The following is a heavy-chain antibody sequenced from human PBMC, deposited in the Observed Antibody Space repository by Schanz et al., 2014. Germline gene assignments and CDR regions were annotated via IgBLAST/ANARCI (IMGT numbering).Heavy chain of an antibody. V-gene: IGHV1-18*04. CDR1: GYTFTSDS. Sequence: QVQLVQSGAEVMKPGASVKVSCKASGYTFTSDSMHWVRQAPGQGLEWMGWISAYNGNTNYAQKLQGRVTMTTDTSTSTAYMELRSLRSDDTAVYYCVRVPSRDVSFDLWGRGTLVTVSS. D-gene: IGHD3-16*01. CDR3: VRVPSRDVSFDL. J-gene: IGHJ2*01. CDR2: ISAYNGNT.